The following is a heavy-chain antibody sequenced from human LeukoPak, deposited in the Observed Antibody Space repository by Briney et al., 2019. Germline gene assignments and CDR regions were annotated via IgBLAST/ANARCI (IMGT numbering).Heavy chain of an antibody. CDR1: GVTVSSNY. D-gene: IGHD5-18*01. CDR3: ARGGGYSYGSSSHFYFDY. V-gene: IGHV3-53*05. CDR2: IYSGGSA. Sequence: QPGGSLRLSCAASGVTVSSNYMTWVRQAPGKGLEWVSIIYSGGSAYYADSVKGRFTISRDNSRNTLYLQMNSLRAEDTAVYYCARGGGYSYGSSSHFYFDYWGQGTLVTISS. J-gene: IGHJ4*02.